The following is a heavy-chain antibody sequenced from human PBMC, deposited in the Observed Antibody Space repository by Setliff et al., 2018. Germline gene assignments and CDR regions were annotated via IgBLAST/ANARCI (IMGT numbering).Heavy chain of an antibody. J-gene: IGHJ4*02. CDR3: ARAGRYVDTAMVFDY. Sequence: ASVKVSCKASGYTFTSYYMHWVRQAPGQGLEWMGIINPSGGSTSYAQKFQGRVTMTRDTSTSTVYMELSSLRSEDTAVYYCARAGRYVDTAMVFDYWGQGTLVTVSS. D-gene: IGHD5-18*01. V-gene: IGHV1-46*01. CDR2: INPSGGST. CDR1: GYTFTSYY.